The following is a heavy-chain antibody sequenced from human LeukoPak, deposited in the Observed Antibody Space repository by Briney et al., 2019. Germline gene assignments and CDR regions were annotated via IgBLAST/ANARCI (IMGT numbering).Heavy chain of an antibody. Sequence: GGSLRLSCAASGFTFGRYWMSWVRQAPGKGLEGVANIKQDGSEKYYVDSVKGRFTISRDNAKNSLYLQMNSLRAEDTAVYYCARDVSYGYYYAYYFDYWGQGTLVTVSS. CDR3: ARDVSYGYYYAYYFDY. J-gene: IGHJ4*02. CDR2: IKQDGSEK. CDR1: GFTFGRYW. D-gene: IGHD3-22*01. V-gene: IGHV3-7*01.